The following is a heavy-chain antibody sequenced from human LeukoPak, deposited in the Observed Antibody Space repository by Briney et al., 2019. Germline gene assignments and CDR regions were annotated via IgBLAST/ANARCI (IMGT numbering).Heavy chain of an antibody. Sequence: SETLSLTCGVSGDSITIHHWTWVRQSPARGLVWVGHSHINGGSYYNPYLKSRVTISLEKTENHFSLRLNYVTAGDTAVYFFSGGYINGLRSAGFLYYFDYWGQGIPVTASS. CDR3: SGGYINGLRSAGFLYYFDY. CDR2: SHINGGS. V-gene: IGHV4-59*11. CDR1: GDSITIHH. D-gene: IGHD5-12*01. J-gene: IGHJ4*02.